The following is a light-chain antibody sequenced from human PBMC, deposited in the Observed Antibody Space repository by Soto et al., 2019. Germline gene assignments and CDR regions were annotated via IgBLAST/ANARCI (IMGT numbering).Light chain of an antibody. V-gene: IGKV3-11*01. Sequence: VLTQYQATLSLSPGERATPSCRASQSVSNYLAWYQQKPGQAPRLLIYDASNRATGIPDRFSGSGSGTDFTLTISSLEPEDFAAYYCQQRSNWPRTFGQGTKVDIK. CDR1: QSVSNY. CDR2: DAS. CDR3: QQRSNWPRT. J-gene: IGKJ1*01.